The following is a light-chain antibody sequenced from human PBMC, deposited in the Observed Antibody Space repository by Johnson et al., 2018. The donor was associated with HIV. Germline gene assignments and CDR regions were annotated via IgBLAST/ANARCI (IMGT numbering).Light chain of an antibody. Sequence: QSVLTQPPSVSAAPGQKVTISCSGSSSNIGNNYVSWYQQLPRGAPKLLIYENNKRPSGIPDRFSGYKSGTSATLDITGLQSGDEADYYCGTWDSSLSAYVFGNGTKVTVL. V-gene: IGLV1-51*02. CDR3: GTWDSSLSAYV. CDR2: ENN. J-gene: IGLJ1*01. CDR1: SSNIGNNY.